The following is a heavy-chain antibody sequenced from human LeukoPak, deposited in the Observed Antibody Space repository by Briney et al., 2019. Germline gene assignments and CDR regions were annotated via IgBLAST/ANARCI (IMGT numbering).Heavy chain of an antibody. D-gene: IGHD5-18*01. CDR2: INPNSGGT. CDR3: ARGVGIQLWLPPDY. Sequence: GASVKVSCKASGYTFTGYYMHWVRQAPGQGLEWMGRINPNSGGTNYAQKFQGRVTMTRDTSISTAYMELSRLRSDDTAVYYCARGVGIQLWLPPDYWGQGTLVTVSS. V-gene: IGHV1-2*06. CDR1: GYTFTGYY. J-gene: IGHJ4*02.